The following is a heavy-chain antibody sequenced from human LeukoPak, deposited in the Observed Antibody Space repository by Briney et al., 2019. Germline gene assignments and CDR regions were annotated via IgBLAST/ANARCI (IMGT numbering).Heavy chain of an antibody. CDR3: ARRMYSSSSPDY. D-gene: IGHD6-6*01. Sequence: ASVKVPCKASGYTFTGYYMHWVRQAPGQGLEWMGWINPNSGGTNYAQKFQGRVTMTRDTSISTAYMELSRLRSDDTALYYCARRMYSSSSPDYWGQGTLVTVSS. V-gene: IGHV1-2*02. J-gene: IGHJ4*02. CDR1: GYTFTGYY. CDR2: INPNSGGT.